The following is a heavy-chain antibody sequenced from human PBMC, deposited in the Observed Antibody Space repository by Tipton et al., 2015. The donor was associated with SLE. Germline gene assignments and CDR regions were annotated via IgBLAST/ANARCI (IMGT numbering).Heavy chain of an antibody. CDR3: ARRITLGGFDI. Sequence: TLSLTCAVYGGSFSGYYWSWIRQPPGKGLEWIGEINHSGSTNYNPSLKSRVTISEDTSKNQFSLKLSSVTAADTAVYYCARRITLGGFDIWGQGTMVTVSS. J-gene: IGHJ3*02. CDR1: GGSFSGYY. D-gene: IGHD3-10*01. V-gene: IGHV4-34*01. CDR2: INHSGST.